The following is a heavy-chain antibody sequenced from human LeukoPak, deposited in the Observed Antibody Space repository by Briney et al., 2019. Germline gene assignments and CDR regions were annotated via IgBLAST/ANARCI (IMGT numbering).Heavy chain of an antibody. CDR1: GFSFSSYA. CDR3: TKGTPGAGYGGYFDC. Sequence: AGSLRLSCAASGFSFSSYAMSWVRQAPGKGLEWVSAISGSGGSTYYADSVKGRFTISRGNSENTLYRQMNSRRADDPAVTFYTKGTPGAGYGGYFDCWGQGTPVTVSS. V-gene: IGHV3-23*01. D-gene: IGHD3-9*01. J-gene: IGHJ4*01. CDR2: ISGSGGST.